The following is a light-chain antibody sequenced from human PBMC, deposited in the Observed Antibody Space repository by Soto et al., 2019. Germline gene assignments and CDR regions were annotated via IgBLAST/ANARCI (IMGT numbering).Light chain of an antibody. CDR1: ESVNNN. CDR3: QQYNNWPPTWT. CDR2: GAS. V-gene: IGKV3-15*01. J-gene: IGKJ1*01. Sequence: EIVLTQSPGTLSLSPGERATLPCRASESVNNNYLAWYQQKPGQAPRLLIYGASTRATGIPARFSGSGSGTEFTLTISSLQSEDFAVYYCQQYNNWPPTWTFGQGTKVDI.